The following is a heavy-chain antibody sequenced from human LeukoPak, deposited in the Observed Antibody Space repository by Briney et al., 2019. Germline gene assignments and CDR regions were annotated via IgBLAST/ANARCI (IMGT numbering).Heavy chain of an antibody. Sequence: GGSLRLSCAASGFTFSSYAMSWVRQAPGKGLEWVSAISGSGGSTYYADSVKGRFIISRDNSKNTLYLQMNSLRAEDTAVYYCAKGLQWLVAKYYFDYWGQGTLVTVSS. V-gene: IGHV3-23*01. CDR3: AKGLQWLVAKYYFDY. D-gene: IGHD6-19*01. CDR2: ISGSGGST. CDR1: GFTFSSYA. J-gene: IGHJ4*02.